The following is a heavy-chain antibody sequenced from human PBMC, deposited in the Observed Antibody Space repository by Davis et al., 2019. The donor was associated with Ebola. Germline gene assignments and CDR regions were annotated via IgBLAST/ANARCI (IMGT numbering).Heavy chain of an antibody. V-gene: IGHV3-23*01. J-gene: IGHJ4*02. CDR3: AKDLAGWVEAAAAS. CDR2: ISGSGGST. Sequence: GGSLRLSCAASGFTFSSYAMSWVRQAPGKGLEWVSVISGSGGSTYYADSVKGRFTISRDNSKNTLYLQMNSLRAEDTAVYYCAKDLAGWVEAAAASWGQGTLVTVSS. CDR1: GFTFSSYA. D-gene: IGHD6-13*01.